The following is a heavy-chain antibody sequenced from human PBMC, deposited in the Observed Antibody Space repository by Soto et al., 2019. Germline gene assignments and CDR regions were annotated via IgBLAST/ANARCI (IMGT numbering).Heavy chain of an antibody. CDR1: GGSISSGVYY. D-gene: IGHD2-2*01. CDR2: INHSGST. J-gene: IGHJ4*02. Sequence: PSETLSLTCTVSGGSISSGVYYWSWIRQPPGKGLEWIGEINHSGSTNYNPSLKSRVTISVDTSKNQFSLKLSSVTAADTAVYYCARGTHPHDCSSTSCSSYYFDYWGQGTLVTVSS. CDR3: ARGTHPHDCSSTSCSSYYFDY. V-gene: IGHV4-61*08.